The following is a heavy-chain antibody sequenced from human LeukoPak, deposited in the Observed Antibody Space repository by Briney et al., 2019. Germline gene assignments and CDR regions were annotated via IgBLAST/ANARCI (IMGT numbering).Heavy chain of an antibody. V-gene: IGHV4-59*01. D-gene: IGHD6-13*01. CDR2: INYSGST. CDR1: GGSISSYY. CDR3: ARERAANYYYGMDV. Sequence: PSETLSLTCTVSGGSISSYYWSWIRQPPGKELEWIGYINYSGSTNYNPSLKSRVTISVDTSKNQFSLKLSSVTAADTAVYYCARERAANYYYGMDVWGQGTTVTVSS. J-gene: IGHJ6*02.